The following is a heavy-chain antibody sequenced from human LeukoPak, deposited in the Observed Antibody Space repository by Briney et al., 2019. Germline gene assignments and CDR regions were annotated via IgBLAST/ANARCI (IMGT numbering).Heavy chain of an antibody. CDR1: GFTFSSYG. V-gene: IGHV3-30*02. Sequence: GGSLRLSCAASGFTFSSYGMHWVRQAPGKGLEWVAFIRYDGSNKYYADSVKGRFTISRDSSKNALYLQMNSLRVEDTALYYCSKGRGGVWGQGTTVTVSS. CDR3: SKGRGGV. J-gene: IGHJ6*02. D-gene: IGHD3-10*01. CDR2: IRYDGSNK.